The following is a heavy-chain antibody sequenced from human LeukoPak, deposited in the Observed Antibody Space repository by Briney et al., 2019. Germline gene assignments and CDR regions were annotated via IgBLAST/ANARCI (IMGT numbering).Heavy chain of an antibody. D-gene: IGHD5-24*01. CDR3: ARVRGGDGYNEYYFDY. V-gene: IGHV4-4*02. J-gene: IGHJ4*02. Sequence: SETLSLTCAVSGGSISSSNWWSWVRQPPGKGLEWIGEIYHSGSTNYNPSLKSRVTISVDKSKNQFSLKLSSVTAADTAVYYCARVRGGDGYNEYYFDYWGQGTLVTVSS. CDR1: GGSISSSNW. CDR2: IYHSGST.